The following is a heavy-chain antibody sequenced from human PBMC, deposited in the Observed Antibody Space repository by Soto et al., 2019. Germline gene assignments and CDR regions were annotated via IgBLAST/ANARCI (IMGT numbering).Heavy chain of an antibody. Sequence: GGSLRLSCAASGFTFSNAWMNWVRQAPGKGLEWVGRIKSKTDGGTTDYAAPVKGRFTISRDDSKNTLYLQMNSLKTEDTAVYYCTTDGGLGIAVAGATTDFDYWGQGTLVTVSS. CDR3: TTDGGLGIAVAGATTDFDY. CDR1: GFTFSNAW. CDR2: IKSKTDGGTT. J-gene: IGHJ4*02. V-gene: IGHV3-15*07. D-gene: IGHD6-19*01.